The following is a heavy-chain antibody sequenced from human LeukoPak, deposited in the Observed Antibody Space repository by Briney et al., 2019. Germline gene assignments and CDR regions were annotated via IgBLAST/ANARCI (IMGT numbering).Heavy chain of an antibody. CDR2: ISYDGSNK. J-gene: IGHJ4*02. Sequence: PGGSLSLSCAASGFTFSNYWMSWVRQAPGKGLEWVAVISYDGSNKYYADSVEGRFTISRDNSKNTLYLQMNSLRAEDTAVYYCAKLFEMATIKWSFDYWGQGTLVTVSS. CDR1: GFTFSNYW. V-gene: IGHV3-30*18. D-gene: IGHD5-24*01. CDR3: AKLFEMATIKWSFDY.